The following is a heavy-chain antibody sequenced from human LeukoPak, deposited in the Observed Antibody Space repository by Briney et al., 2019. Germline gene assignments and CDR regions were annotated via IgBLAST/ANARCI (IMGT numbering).Heavy chain of an antibody. V-gene: IGHV4-34*01. J-gene: IGHJ4*02. CDR1: GGSFSGCY. Sequence: SETLSLTCAVYGGSFSGCYWSWIRQPPGKGLGWIGEINHSGSTNYNPSLKSRVTISVDTSKNQFSLKLSSVTAADTAVYYCARGRVAVAATYYYFDYWGQGTLVTVSS. D-gene: IGHD6-19*01. CDR2: INHSGST. CDR3: ARGRVAVAATYYYFDY.